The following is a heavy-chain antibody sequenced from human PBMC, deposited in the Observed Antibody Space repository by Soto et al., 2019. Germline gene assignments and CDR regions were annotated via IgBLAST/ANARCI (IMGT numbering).Heavy chain of an antibody. J-gene: IGHJ4*02. CDR1: GGSFSGYY. V-gene: IGHV4-34*01. CDR3: GRAPRWGFFNDY. CDR2: INHSGST. Sequence: SETLSLTCAVYGGSFSGYYWSWIRQPPGKGLEWIGEINHSGSTNYNPSLKSRVTISVDTSKNQFSLKLSSVTAADTAVYYCGRAPRWGFFNDYWGQGTLVTVSS. D-gene: IGHD3-16*01.